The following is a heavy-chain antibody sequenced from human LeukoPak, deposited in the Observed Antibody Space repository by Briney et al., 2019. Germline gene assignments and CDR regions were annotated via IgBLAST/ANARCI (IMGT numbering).Heavy chain of an antibody. Sequence: SETLSLTCTVSGGSISSYYWSWIRQPLGKGLEWIGYIYYSGSTNYNPSLKSRVTISVDTSKNQFSLKLSSVTAADTAVYYCARDTGIAVAEGLFDYWGQGTLVTVSS. CDR1: GGSISSYY. CDR3: ARDTGIAVAEGLFDY. D-gene: IGHD6-19*01. J-gene: IGHJ4*02. V-gene: IGHV4-59*01. CDR2: IYYSGST.